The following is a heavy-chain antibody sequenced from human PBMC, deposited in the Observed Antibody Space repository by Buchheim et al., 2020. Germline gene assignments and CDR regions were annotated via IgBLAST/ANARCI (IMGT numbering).Heavy chain of an antibody. CDR2: ISSSSSTI. J-gene: IGHJ6*02. CDR3: AKPYYYYYYGMDV. Sequence: EVQLVESGGGLVQPGGSLRLSCAASGFTFSSYSMNWVRQAPGKGLEWVSYISSSSSTIYYADSVKGRFTIPRDNAKNSLYLPMNSLRAEDTAVYYCAKPYYYYYYGMDVWGQGTT. V-gene: IGHV3-48*01. CDR1: GFTFSSYS.